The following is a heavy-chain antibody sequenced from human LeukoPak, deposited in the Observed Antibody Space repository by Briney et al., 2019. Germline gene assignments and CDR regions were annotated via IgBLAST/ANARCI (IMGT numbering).Heavy chain of an antibody. J-gene: IGHJ4*02. CDR2: ITSSGDGT. D-gene: IGHD3-22*01. CDR1: GFTFSIYA. CDR3: AKDRPNYYGSNGHYYRRDGDY. V-gene: IGHV3-23*01. Sequence: GGSLRLSCAASGFTFSIYAMSGVRQAPGKGVQWVSSITSSGDGTYYAVSVKGRFTISRDNSENMLYLQMNGLRVEDTAVYFCAKDRPNYYGSNGHYYRRDGDYWGQGTLVTVSS.